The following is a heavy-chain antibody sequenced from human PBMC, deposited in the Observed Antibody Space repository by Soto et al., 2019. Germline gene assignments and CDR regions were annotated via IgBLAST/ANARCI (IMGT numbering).Heavy chain of an antibody. CDR1: GFTFSTYS. CDR3: ARERGSGWTFDY. V-gene: IGHV3-48*01. CDR2: ISSSSTI. J-gene: IGHJ4*02. D-gene: IGHD6-19*01. Sequence: EVQLVESAGDLVQPGGSLRISCAASGFTFSTYSMNWVRQAPGKGLEWVSSISSSSTIYYADSVKGRFTSSRDNVQNSLYLQMHSLRAEDTAVYYCARERGSGWTFDYWGQGTLVTVSS.